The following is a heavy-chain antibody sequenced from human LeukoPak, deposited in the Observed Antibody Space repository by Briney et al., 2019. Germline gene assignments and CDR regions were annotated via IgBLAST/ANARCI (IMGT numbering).Heavy chain of an antibody. CDR2: ISGSGGST. CDR3: AKDRTMIVVVIVQFDY. Sequence: GGSLRLSCAASGFTFSSDAMSWVRQAPGKGLEWVSAISGSGGSTYYADSVKGRFTISRDNSKNTLYLQMNSLRAEDTAVYYCAKDRTMIVVVIVQFDYWGQGTLVTVSS. V-gene: IGHV3-23*01. D-gene: IGHD3-22*01. CDR1: GFTFSSDA. J-gene: IGHJ4*02.